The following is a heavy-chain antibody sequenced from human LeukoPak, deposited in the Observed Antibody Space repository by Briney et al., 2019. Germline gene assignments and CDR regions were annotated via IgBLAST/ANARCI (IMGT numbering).Heavy chain of an antibody. CDR2: ISYDGSNK. V-gene: IGHV3-30-3*01. CDR3: ARGGSLYDSSGYIAFDI. J-gene: IGHJ3*02. Sequence: PGRSLRLSCAASGFTFSSYAMHWVRQAPGKGLEWVAVISYDGSNKYYADSVKGRFTISRDNSKNTLYLQMNSLRAEDTAVYYCARGGSLYDSSGYIAFDIWGQGTMVTVSS. CDR1: GFTFSSYA. D-gene: IGHD3-22*01.